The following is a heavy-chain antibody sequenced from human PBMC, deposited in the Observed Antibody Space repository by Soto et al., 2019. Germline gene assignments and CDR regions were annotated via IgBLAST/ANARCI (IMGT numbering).Heavy chain of an antibody. CDR2: IKPDGSEK. D-gene: IGHD5-12*01. J-gene: IGHJ4*02. CDR3: ASVAI. CDR1: GFTVSSKY. V-gene: IGHV3-7*01. Sequence: EVQLVESGGGLVQPGGSLRLSCAVSGFTVSSKYMSWVRQAPGKGLEWVANIKPDGSEKNYVDSVKGRFTISRDNAKNSLDLQMNSLTAEDTAVYYCASVAIWGQGTLVTVSS.